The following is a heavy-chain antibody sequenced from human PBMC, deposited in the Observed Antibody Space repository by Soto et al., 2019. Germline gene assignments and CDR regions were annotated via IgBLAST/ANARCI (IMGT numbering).Heavy chain of an antibody. CDR2: MNPNSGYT. V-gene: IGHV1-8*01. D-gene: IGHD3-9*01. J-gene: IGHJ6*02. CDR1: GYTFTSYD. Sequence: GASVKVSRKASGYTFTSYDINWVRQATGQGLEWMGWMNPNSGYTGFAQKFQGRVTMTRNTSISTAYMELSSLGSEDTAVYYCARGYYDILTGDVEVDYYHGLDVWGQGTTVTVSS. CDR3: ARGYYDILTGDVEVDYYHGLDV.